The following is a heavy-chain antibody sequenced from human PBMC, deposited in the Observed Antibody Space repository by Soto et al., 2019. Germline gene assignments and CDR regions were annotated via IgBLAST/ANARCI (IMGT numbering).Heavy chain of an antibody. CDR2: ISYDGSNK. CDR1: GFTFSSYA. V-gene: IGHV3-30-3*01. J-gene: IGHJ2*01. D-gene: IGHD5-18*01. Sequence: QVQLVESGGGVVQPGRSLRLSCAASGFTFSSYAMHWVRQAPGKGLEWVAVISYDGSNKYYADSVKGRFTISRDNSKNTLYLQMNSLRAEDMAVYYCARDPLWGTAMVLWYFDLWGRGTLVTVSS. CDR3: ARDPLWGTAMVLWYFDL.